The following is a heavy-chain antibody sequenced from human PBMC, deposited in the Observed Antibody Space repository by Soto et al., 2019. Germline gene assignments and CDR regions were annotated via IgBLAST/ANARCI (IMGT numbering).Heavy chain of an antibody. V-gene: IGHV4-4*02. CDR1: SGSISSSNW. J-gene: IGHJ3*02. CDR3: ARVQARPATKKGAFDI. D-gene: IGHD1-26*01. CDR2: IYHSGST. Sequence: QVQLQESGPGLVKPSGTLSLTCAVSSGSISSSNWWSWVRQPPGKWLEWIGEIYHSGSTNYNPSLKSRVTISVDKSKNQFSLKLSSVTAADTAVYYCARVQARPATKKGAFDIWGQGTMVTVSS.